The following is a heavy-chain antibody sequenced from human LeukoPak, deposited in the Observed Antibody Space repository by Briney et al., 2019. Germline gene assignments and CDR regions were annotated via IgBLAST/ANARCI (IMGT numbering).Heavy chain of an antibody. Sequence: SETLSLTCVVSGASISSSRYYWEWIRQPPGKGLEWIATIFHSGNKYYNPSIRRRVTISVDTSKNQFSLKLSSVTAADTAVYYCASHYGSGSYHSFDYWGQGTLVTVSS. CDR3: ASHYGSGSYHSFDY. CDR1: GASISSSRYY. J-gene: IGHJ4*02. CDR2: IFHSGNK. D-gene: IGHD3-10*01. V-gene: IGHV4-39*07.